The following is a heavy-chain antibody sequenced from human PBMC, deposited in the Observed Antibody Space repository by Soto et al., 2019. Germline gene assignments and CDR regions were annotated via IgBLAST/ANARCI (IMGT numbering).Heavy chain of an antibody. V-gene: IGHV1-18*04. J-gene: IGHJ3*02. CDR3: ARPRVAGIWVDAYKI. Sequence: ASVKVSCKTSGYTFTNHGINWVRQAPGQGLEWMGWINPYNANTNYAQKLQGRVTMTTDTSTSTAYMDLSSLTSDSTALYYCARPRVAGIWVDAYKIWRQVTMVAASS. CDR1: GYTFTNHG. D-gene: IGHD3-16*01. CDR2: INPYNANT.